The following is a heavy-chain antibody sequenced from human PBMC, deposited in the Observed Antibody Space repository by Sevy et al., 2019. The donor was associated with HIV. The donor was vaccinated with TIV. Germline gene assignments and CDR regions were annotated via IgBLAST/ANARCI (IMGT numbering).Heavy chain of an antibody. CDR1: GFTFPTYW. V-gene: IGHV3-7*01. CDR3: ARVGIFEKSESQYRFRDY. D-gene: IGHD2-15*01. CDR2: INQDGSEI. Sequence: GGSLRLSCPASGFTFPTYWMTWVRQAPGKGLEWVANINQDGSEINYVDSVKGRFIISRDNAKKSLYVQMNSLRADDTAVYYCARVGIFEKSESQYRFRDYWGQGTLVTVSS. J-gene: IGHJ4*02.